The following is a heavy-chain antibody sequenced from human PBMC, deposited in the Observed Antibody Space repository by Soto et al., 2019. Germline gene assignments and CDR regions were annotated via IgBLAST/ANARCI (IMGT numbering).Heavy chain of an antibody. D-gene: IGHD4-17*01. V-gene: IGHV1-46*03. CDR2: INPSGGST. CDR1: GYTFTSYY. CDR3: ARDPRLYGDYYYYYIDV. Sequence: ASVKVSCKASGYTFTSYYMHWVRQAPGQVLEWMGIINPSGGSTSYAQKFQGRVTMTRDTSTSTVYMELSSLRSEDTAVYYCARDPRLYGDYYYYYIDVWGKGTTVTVSS. J-gene: IGHJ6*03.